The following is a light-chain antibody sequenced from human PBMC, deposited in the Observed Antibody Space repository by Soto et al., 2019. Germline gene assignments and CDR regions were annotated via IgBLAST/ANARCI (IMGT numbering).Light chain of an antibody. V-gene: IGLV2-14*01. CDR1: SSDVGGYNY. CDR3: RSYTRSNTHWV. J-gene: IGLJ3*02. Sequence: QSALTQPASVSGSPGQSITISCTGTSSDVGGYNYVSWYQQHPGKAPKLMIYEVSNRPSGVSNRFSGSKSGNTASLTISGLQAEDEADYYCRSYTRSNTHWVFGGGTKVTVL. CDR2: EVS.